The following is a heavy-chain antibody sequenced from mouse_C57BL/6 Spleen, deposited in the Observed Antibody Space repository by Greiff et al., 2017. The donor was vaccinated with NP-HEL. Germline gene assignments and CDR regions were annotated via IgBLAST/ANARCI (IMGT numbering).Heavy chain of an antibody. CDR2: IYPGSGST. CDR3: ARWGYYSAWFAY. D-gene: IGHD2-3*01. J-gene: IGHJ3*01. V-gene: IGHV1-55*01. CDR1: GYTFTSYW. Sequence: QVQLQQPGAELVKPGASVKMSCKASGYTFTSYWITWVKQRPGQGLEWIGDIYPGSGSTNYNEKFKSKATLTVDTSSSTAYMQLSSLTSEDSAVYYCARWGYYSAWFAYWGQGTLVTVSA.